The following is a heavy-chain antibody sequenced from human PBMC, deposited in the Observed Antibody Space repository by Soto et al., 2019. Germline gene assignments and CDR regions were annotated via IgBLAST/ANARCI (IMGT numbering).Heavy chain of an antibody. J-gene: IGHJ4*02. V-gene: IGHV1-69*06. CDR1: VGRLRTNP. D-gene: IGHD2-15*01. CDR2: TGSGTGPG. CDR3: ARRDSGGFYRFFDS. Sequence: GWSVKVSSKASVGRLRTNPISCVRQAPGQGLEWMGGTGSGTGPGNHAQKFQGRLTVTADKSTSTVYMELTNLSSEDTAVYYCARRDSGGFYRFFDSWGQGTLVTVSS.